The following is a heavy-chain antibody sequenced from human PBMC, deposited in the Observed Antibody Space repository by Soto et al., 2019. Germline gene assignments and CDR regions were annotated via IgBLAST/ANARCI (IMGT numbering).Heavy chain of an antibody. CDR3: TKEKSVMNSGYDAFDL. D-gene: IGHD5-12*01. Sequence: EAKLEESGGGLIEPGGSLRLSCAASGFSFSAFEMNWVRQAPGKGPEWGAHIKSGGSFTLYAASVKGRFTISRDDADNSLYLQMNRLRAEDTALYYCTKEKSVMNSGYDAFDLWGRGTMVTVSS. V-gene: IGHV3-48*03. CDR2: IKSGGSFT. J-gene: IGHJ3*01. CDR1: GFSFSAFE.